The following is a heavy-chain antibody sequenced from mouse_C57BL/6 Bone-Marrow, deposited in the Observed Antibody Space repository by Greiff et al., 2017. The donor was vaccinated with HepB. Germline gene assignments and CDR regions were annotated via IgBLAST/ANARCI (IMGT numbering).Heavy chain of an antibody. CDR1: GFTFTSYG. V-gene: IGHV1-81*01. CDR2: IYPRSSNT. J-gene: IGHJ3*01. CDR3: ARLTRGGFAY. Sequence: VQLQQSGAELARPGASLKLSCTASGFTFTSYGISWVQQTPGQGLEWIGEIYPRSSNTYYNEKFKGKSTLTADNSSSTAYMELRRLTSEDSAVYFCARLTRGGFAYWGQGTLVTVSA.